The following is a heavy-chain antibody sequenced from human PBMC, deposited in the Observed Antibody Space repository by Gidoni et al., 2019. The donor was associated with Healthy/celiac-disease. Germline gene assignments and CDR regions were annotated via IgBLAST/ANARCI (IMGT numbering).Heavy chain of an antibody. J-gene: IGHJ4*02. CDR3: ARDSGPDY. Sequence: VQLVESGGGVVKPGGYLSLSCASSGFTFSSYSMNWVRQAPGKGLEWVSSISSSSNYIYYADSVKGRFTISRDNAKNSLYLQMNSLRAEDTAVYYCARDSGPDYWGQGTLVTVSS. V-gene: IGHV3-21*01. CDR1: GFTFSSYS. CDR2: ISSSSNYI. D-gene: IGHD3-10*01.